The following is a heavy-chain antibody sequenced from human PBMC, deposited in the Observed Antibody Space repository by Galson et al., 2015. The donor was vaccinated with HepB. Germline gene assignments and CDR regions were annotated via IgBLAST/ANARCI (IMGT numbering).Heavy chain of an antibody. V-gene: IGHV3-30-3*01. CDR2: ISYDGSNK. CDR1: GFTFSRYA. CDR3: AREHDYVWGTFPDY. D-gene: IGHD3-16*01. Sequence: SLRLSCAASGFTFSRYAMHWVRQAPGKGLEWVAVISYDGSNKYYADSVKGRFTISRDNSKDTLYLQMNSLRAEDTAVYYCAREHDYVWGTFPDYWGQGTLVTVSS. J-gene: IGHJ4*02.